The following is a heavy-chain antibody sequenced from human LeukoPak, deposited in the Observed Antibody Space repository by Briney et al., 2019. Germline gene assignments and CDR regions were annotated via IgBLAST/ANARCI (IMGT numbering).Heavy chain of an antibody. D-gene: IGHD5-24*01. CDR2: ISYDGSNK. V-gene: IGHV3-30-3*01. CDR3: ARDGSRWLQFPPFWYFDL. J-gene: IGHJ2*01. CDR1: GFTFSSYA. Sequence: GGSLRLSCAASGFTFSSYAMHWVRQAPGKGLEWVAVISYDGSNKYYADSVKGRFTISRDNSKKTLYLLMNSLRAEDTAVYYCARDGSRWLQFPPFWYFDLWGRGTLVTVSS.